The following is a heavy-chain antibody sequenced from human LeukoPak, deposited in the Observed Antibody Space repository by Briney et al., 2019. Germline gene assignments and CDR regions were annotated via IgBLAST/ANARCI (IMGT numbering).Heavy chain of an antibody. V-gene: IGHV3-48*01. Sequence: GGSLRLSCAASGFTFSNAWMSWVRQAPGKGLEWVSYISTSSTTIDYADSVKGRFTISRDNAKNSLYLQMDSLRAEDAAVYYCARGGWGRLFFDYWGQGPLVTVPS. CDR2: ISTSSTTI. D-gene: IGHD3-10*01. J-gene: IGHJ4*02. CDR1: GFTFSNAW. CDR3: ARGGWGRLFFDY.